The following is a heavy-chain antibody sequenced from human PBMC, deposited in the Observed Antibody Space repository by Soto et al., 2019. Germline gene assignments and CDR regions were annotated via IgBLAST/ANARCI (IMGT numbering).Heavy chain of an antibody. V-gene: IGHV1-69*13. CDR3: ARDPVIYDFWSGYLDY. J-gene: IGHJ4*02. Sequence: GASVKVSCKASGYTFTTYAISWVRQAPGQGLEWMGGIIPIFGTANYAQKFQGRVTITADESTSTAYMELSSLRSEDTAVYYCARDPVIYDFWSGYLDYWGQGTLVTVSS. D-gene: IGHD3-3*01. CDR1: GYTFTTYA. CDR2: IIPIFGTA.